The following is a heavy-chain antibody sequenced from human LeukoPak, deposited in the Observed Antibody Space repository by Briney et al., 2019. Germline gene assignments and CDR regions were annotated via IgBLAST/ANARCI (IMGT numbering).Heavy chain of an antibody. CDR1: GFTFDDYT. J-gene: IGHJ4*02. Sequence: GGSLRLSCAASGFTFDDYTMHWVRQPPGKGLEWVSLLSWDGSSTYYADSVKGRFTISRDNSKNSLYLLMNSLGSEDTAFYYCAAGALYYYENSGYHYWGQGTLVTVSS. CDR3: AAGALYYYENSGYHY. CDR2: LSWDGSST. D-gene: IGHD3-22*01. V-gene: IGHV3-43*01.